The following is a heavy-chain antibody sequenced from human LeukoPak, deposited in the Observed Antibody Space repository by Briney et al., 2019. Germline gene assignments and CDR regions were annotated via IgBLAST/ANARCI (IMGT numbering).Heavy chain of an antibody. CDR2: ISSRSSNK. CDR1: GLTFSNYY. J-gene: IGHJ3*02. CDR3: ARAHGDYVTGAFDI. D-gene: IGHD4-17*01. V-gene: IGHV3-11*01. Sequence: GGSLRLSRAPSGLTFSNYYMSWIRQAPGKGRVGVSYISSRSSNKEYADSVKGRFTISRDNSKNSLYLQMNSLRAEDTALYYCARAHGDYVTGAFDIWGQGTMVTVSS.